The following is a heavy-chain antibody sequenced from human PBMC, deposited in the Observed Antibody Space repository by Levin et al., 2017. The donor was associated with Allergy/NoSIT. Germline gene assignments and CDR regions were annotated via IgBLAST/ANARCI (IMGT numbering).Heavy chain of an antibody. Sequence: SQTLSLTCTVSGGSIGNSYWSWIRQSPGKGLEWIGYLYSSASTVYNPSLKSRVSISVDLSKNHLFLRLRSVTAADAAVYYCARKEGGIYGMDVWGQGTTVTVS. CDR2: LYSSAST. CDR1: GGSIGNSY. CDR3: ARKEGGIYGMDV. J-gene: IGHJ6*02. D-gene: IGHD3-16*01. V-gene: IGHV4-59*01.